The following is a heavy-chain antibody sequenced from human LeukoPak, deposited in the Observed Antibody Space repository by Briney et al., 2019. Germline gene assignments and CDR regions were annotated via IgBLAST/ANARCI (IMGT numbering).Heavy chain of an antibody. CDR2: IKQDASEK. V-gene: IGHV3-7*01. CDR3: ARIYEYISGWYRNDY. CDR1: GFSFSSYW. Sequence: TGGSLRLSCAASGFSFSSYWMSWVRQAPGKGLEWVANIKQDASEKYFVDSVKGRFTISRDNAKNLLYLQMNSLRVEDTAVYYCARIYEYISGWYRNDYWGQGTLVTVVS. J-gene: IGHJ4*02. D-gene: IGHD6-19*01.